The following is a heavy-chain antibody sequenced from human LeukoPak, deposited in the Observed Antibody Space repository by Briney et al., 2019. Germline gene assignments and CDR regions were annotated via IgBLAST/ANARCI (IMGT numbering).Heavy chain of an antibody. J-gene: IGHJ6*04. CDR1: GGSISSGSYY. D-gene: IGHD3-22*01. CDR2: IYTRGST. CDR3: ARAGRTYYYDSSGYPPSTTRADV. V-gene: IGHV4-61*02. Sequence: SQTLSLTCTVSGGSISSGSYYWSWIRQPAGKGLEWIGRIYTRGSTNYNPSLKSRVTISVDTSKNQFSLKLSSVTAADTAVYYCARAGRTYYYDSSGYPPSTTRADVWGKGTTVTVSS.